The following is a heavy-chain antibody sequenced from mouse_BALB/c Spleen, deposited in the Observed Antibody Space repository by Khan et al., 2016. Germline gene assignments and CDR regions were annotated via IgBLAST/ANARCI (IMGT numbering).Heavy chain of an antibody. CDR1: GYTFTSYW. Sequence: QVRLQQSGAELAKPGASVKMSCKASGYTFTSYWMHWVNQRPGQGLEWIGHINPSNGYTEYNQKFKDKATLTVDKSSSTAYMQLRSLTSEDSAVYDGAMASTRVFDNCGRGTTRTVAS. D-gene: IGHD1-1*02. CDR2: INPSNGYT. V-gene: IGHV1-7*01. CDR3: AMASTRVFDN. J-gene: IGHJ2*01.